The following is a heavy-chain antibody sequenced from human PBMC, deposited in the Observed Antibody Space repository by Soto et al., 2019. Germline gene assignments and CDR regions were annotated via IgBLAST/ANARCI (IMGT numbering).Heavy chain of an antibody. Sequence: GGSLRLSCAASGFTFSSYSMNWVRQAPGKGLEWVSSISSSSSYIYYADSVKGRFTISRDNAKNSLYLQMNSLRAEDTAVYYCARGGIGCSGGSCYWDNWREGGDYWGQGTLVTVSS. CDR3: ARGGIGCSGGSCYWDNWREGGDY. CDR2: ISSSSSYI. CDR1: GFTFSSYS. V-gene: IGHV3-21*01. J-gene: IGHJ4*02. D-gene: IGHD2-15*01.